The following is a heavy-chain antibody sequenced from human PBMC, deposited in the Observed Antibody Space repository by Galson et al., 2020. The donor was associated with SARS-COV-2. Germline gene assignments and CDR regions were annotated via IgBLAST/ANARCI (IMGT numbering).Heavy chain of an antibody. V-gene: IGHV4-59*01. Sequence: SQTLSLTCTVSGGSISSYYWSWIRQPPGKGLEWIGYIYYSGSTNYNPSLKSRVTISVDTSKNQFSLKLSSVTAADTAVYYCASLAVAGRNYFDYWGQGTLVTVSS. J-gene: IGHJ4*02. D-gene: IGHD6-19*01. CDR3: ASLAVAGRNYFDY. CDR1: GGSISSYY. CDR2: IYYSGST.